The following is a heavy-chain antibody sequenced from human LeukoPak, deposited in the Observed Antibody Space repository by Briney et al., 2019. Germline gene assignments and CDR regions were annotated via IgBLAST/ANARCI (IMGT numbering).Heavy chain of an antibody. Sequence: GGSLRLSCAASGFTFSSYSMNWVRQAPGKGLECVSSISSSSSYIYYADSVKGRFTISRDNAKNSLYLQMNSLRAEDTAVYYCARGPPGIAADFDYWGQGTLVTVSS. J-gene: IGHJ4*02. D-gene: IGHD6-13*01. V-gene: IGHV3-21*01. CDR3: ARGPPGIAADFDY. CDR1: GFTFSSYS. CDR2: ISSSSSYI.